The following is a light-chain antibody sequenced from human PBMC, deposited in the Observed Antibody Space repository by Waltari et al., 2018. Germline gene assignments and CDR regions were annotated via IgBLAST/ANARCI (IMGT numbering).Light chain of an antibody. V-gene: IGKV1-5*03. Sequence: DIQMTQSPSTLSASVGDRVTITCRASQSISTWLAWYQQKPGKAPKLVIYKASSLESGVPSRFSGSGSGTEFTLTISSLQPDDFAVYYCQQRSNWPPGLTFGGGTRVEIK. CDR1: QSISTW. J-gene: IGKJ4*01. CDR3: QQRSNWPPGLT. CDR2: KAS.